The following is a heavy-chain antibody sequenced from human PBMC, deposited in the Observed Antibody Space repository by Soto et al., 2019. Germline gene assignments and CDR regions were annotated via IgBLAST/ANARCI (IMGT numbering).Heavy chain of an antibody. CDR2: IITIFGTA. D-gene: IGHD1-26*01. J-gene: IGHJ6*02. CDR1: GGTFSSYA. Sequence: QVPLVQSGAEVKKPGSSVTVACNASGGTFSSYAISWVRQAPGHGLEWMGGIITIFGTANYAQKFQGRVTITADEYTSTAYIELSCLRSEGTAVYYCARGGATTAYYYYCRDVWGQGNTVTVAS. V-gene: IGHV1-69*01. CDR3: ARGGATTAYYYYCRDV.